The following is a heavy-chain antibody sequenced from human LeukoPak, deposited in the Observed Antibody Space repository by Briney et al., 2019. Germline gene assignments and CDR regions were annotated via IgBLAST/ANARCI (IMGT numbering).Heavy chain of an antibody. Sequence: ASVKVSCKASGGTFSSYAISWVRQAPGQGLEWMGGIIPIFGTANYAQKFQGRVTITADESTSTAYMELSSLRSEDTAVYYCARGNLGYCSSTSCYGYYYMDVWGKGTTVTVSS. CDR2: IIPIFGTA. J-gene: IGHJ6*03. D-gene: IGHD2-2*01. V-gene: IGHV1-69*13. CDR1: GGTFSSYA. CDR3: ARGNLGYCSSTSCYGYYYMDV.